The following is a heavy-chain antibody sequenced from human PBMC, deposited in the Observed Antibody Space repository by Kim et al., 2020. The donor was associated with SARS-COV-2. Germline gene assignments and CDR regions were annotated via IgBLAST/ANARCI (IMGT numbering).Heavy chain of an antibody. CDR1: GFTFSNYL. D-gene: IGHD3-10*01. CDR2: IKGGGGNT. V-gene: IGHV3-23*01. J-gene: IGHJ3*01. Sequence: GGSLRLSCSASGFTFSNYLLNWVRQAPGKGLEWVSAIKGGGGNTFYADSVKGRFTISRDNPKNTLYLQMNSLRAEYTAIYYCAKSQASYFNDALDVWGRGTMVTVSS. CDR3: AKSQASYFNDALDV.